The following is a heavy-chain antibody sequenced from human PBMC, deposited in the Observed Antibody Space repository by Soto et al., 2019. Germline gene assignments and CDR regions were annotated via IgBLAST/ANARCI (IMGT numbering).Heavy chain of an antibody. D-gene: IGHD6-19*01. J-gene: IGHJ4*02. CDR3: ARRTSGWYLDY. Sequence: EVQLLESGGGLVQPGGSQRLSCAASGFTFSSYAMSWVRQAPGKGLEWVSVISGSGDSTYYADSVKGRFTISRDNSKNTLYLQMNSLRAEDTAVYYCARRTSGWYLDYWGQGTLVTVSS. CDR2: ISGSGDST. CDR1: GFTFSSYA. V-gene: IGHV3-23*01.